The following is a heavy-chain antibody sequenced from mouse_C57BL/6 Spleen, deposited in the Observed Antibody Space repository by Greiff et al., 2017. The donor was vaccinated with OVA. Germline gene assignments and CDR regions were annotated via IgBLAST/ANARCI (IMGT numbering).Heavy chain of an antibody. Sequence: QVQLQQSGAELVKPGASVKISCKASGYAFSSYWMNWVKQRPGQGLEWIGQIYPGDGDTNYNGKFKGKATLTADKSSSTAYMQLSSLTSEDSAVYFCARGVVGRYFDVWGTGTTVTVSS. CDR3: ARGVVGRYFDV. V-gene: IGHV1-80*01. CDR1: GYAFSSYW. CDR2: IYPGDGDT. D-gene: IGHD1-1*02. J-gene: IGHJ1*03.